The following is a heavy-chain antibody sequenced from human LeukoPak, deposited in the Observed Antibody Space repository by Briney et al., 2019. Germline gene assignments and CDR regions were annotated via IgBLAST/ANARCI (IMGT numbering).Heavy chain of an antibody. CDR1: GFSFSNFD. Sequence: GGSLRLSCAASGFSFSNFDMSWVRQAPGKGLEWVSFINSGSRTIYYADSVKGRFTISRDNSKNTLYLQMNSLRAEDTAVYYCAKMVREFYTISYYFDYWGQGTLVTVSS. CDR2: INSGSRTI. J-gene: IGHJ4*02. D-gene: IGHD2-8*01. CDR3: AKMVREFYTISYYFDY. V-gene: IGHV3-48*01.